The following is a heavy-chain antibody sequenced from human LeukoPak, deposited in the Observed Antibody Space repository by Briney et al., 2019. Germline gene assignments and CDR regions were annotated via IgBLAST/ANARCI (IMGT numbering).Heavy chain of an antibody. CDR1: GYIFTGYY. J-gene: IGHJ4*02. CDR3: ARELNYFDF. Sequence: ASVKVSCKASGYIFTGYYFHWVRQAPGQGLEWMGWINPNNGGTNYAQKSQGRVTMTRDTSITTTYMELSRLISDDTAIYYCARELNYFDFWGQGTLLTVSS. CDR2: INPNNGGT. V-gene: IGHV1-2*02.